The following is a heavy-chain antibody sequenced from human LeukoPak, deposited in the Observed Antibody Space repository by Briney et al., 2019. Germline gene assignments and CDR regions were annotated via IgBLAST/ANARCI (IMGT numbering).Heavy chain of an antibody. V-gene: IGHV4-39*01. CDR1: GGSISSSSYY. J-gene: IGHJ3*02. D-gene: IGHD3-22*01. Sequence: SETLSLTCTVSGGSISSSSYYWGWIRQPPGKGLEWIGSIYYSGSTYYNPSLKSRVTLSVDTSKNQFSLKLSSVTAADTAVYYCARRFVYYDSSGYYGLIGAFDIWGQGTMVTVSS. CDR3: ARRFVYYDSSGYYGLIGAFDI. CDR2: IYYSGST.